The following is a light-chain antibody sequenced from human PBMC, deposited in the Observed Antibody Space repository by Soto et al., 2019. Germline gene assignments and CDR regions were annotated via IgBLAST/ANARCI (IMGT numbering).Light chain of an antibody. J-gene: IGKJ1*01. CDR3: QQYSTSPTWT. V-gene: IGKV3-15*01. CDR2: GAS. CDR1: QSVNSN. Sequence: EIVMTQSPATLSVSPGERATLSCRASQSVNSNLAWYQQKPGQAPRLLIYGASARAPGIPARFSGSGSGTDFTLTISRLEPEDFAVYYCQQYSTSPTWTFGQGTKVEIK.